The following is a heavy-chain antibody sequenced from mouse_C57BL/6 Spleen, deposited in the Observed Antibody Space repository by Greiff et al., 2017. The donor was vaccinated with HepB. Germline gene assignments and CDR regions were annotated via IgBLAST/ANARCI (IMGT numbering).Heavy chain of an antibody. D-gene: IGHD4-1*01. CDR2: IRSKSNNYAT. J-gene: IGHJ1*03. Sequence: EVMLVESGGGLVQPKGSLKLSCAASGFSFNTYAMNWVRQAPGKGLEWVARIRSKSNNYATYYADSVKDRFTISRDDSESMLYLQMNNLKTEDTAMYYCVRRNWEGYFDVWGTGTTVTVSS. CDR1: GFSFNTYA. V-gene: IGHV10-1*01. CDR3: VRRNWEGYFDV.